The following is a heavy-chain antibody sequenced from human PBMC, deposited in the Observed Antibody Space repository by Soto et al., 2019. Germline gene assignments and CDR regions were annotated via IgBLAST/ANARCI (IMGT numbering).Heavy chain of an antibody. J-gene: IGHJ3*02. Sequence: QVQLQESGPGLVKPSQTLSLTCTVSGGSISSGGYYWSWIRQHPGKGLEWIGSIYYSGSTYYNPSLKSRVTISVDTSKNQFSLKLSSVTAADTAVDYCARFGVTTFADAFDIWGQGTMVTVSS. CDR3: ARFGVTTFADAFDI. V-gene: IGHV4-31*03. D-gene: IGHD3-16*01. CDR2: IYYSGST. CDR1: GGSISSGGYY.